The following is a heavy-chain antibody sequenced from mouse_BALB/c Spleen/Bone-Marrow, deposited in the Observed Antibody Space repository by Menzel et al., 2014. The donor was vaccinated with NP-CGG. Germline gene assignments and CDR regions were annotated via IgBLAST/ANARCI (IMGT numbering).Heavy chain of an antibody. CDR1: GYTFTSYW. CDR3: AREEDFIDY. V-gene: IGHV1-55*01. J-gene: IGHJ2*01. Sequence: VQRVESGAELVKPGTSVKMSCKASGYTFTSYWMHWVKQRPGQGLEWIGDIYPGTNSTNYNEKFKTKATLTVDTSSSTAYMQLSSPTSEDSAVYYCAREEDFIDYWGQGTTLTVSS. CDR2: IYPGTNST.